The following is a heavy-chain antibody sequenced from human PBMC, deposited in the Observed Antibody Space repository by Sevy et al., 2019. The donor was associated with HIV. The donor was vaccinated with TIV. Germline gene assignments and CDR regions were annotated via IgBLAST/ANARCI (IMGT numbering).Heavy chain of an antibody. CDR2: IISSSSTI. J-gene: IGHJ4*02. CDR3: ARDGGFGGVTFDY. Sequence: GGSLRLSCAASGFTFTSYSMNWVRQSPGKGLEWVSYIISSSSTIYYTDSVKGRFTISRDNVKNSLYLQMSSLRDEDTAVYYCARDGGFGGVTFDYWGQGTLVTVSS. V-gene: IGHV3-48*02. D-gene: IGHD3-16*01. CDR1: GFTFTSYS.